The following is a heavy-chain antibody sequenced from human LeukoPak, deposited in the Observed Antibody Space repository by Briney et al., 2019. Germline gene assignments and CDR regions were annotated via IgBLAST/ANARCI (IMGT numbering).Heavy chain of an antibody. J-gene: IGHJ4*02. CDR2: INHSGST. V-gene: IGHV4-34*01. D-gene: IGHD5-24*01. Sequence: SETLSLTCAVYGGSFSGYYWSWIRQPPGKGLEWIGEINHSGSTNYNPSLKSRVTISVDTSKNQFSLKLSSVTAADTAVYYCARWRWQQSEFDYWGQGTLVTVSS. CDR1: GGSFSGYY. CDR3: ARWRWQQSEFDY.